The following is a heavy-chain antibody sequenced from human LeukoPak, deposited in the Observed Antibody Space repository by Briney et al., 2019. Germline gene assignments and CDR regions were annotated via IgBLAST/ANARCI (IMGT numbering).Heavy chain of an antibody. D-gene: IGHD1-26*01. CDR2: IGSSI. CDR1: GFSFSDYY. J-gene: IGHJ6*03. V-gene: IGHV3-11*04. Sequence: GGSLRLSCVASGFSFSDYYMSWIRQAPGKGLEWVSYIGSSIYYADSVKGRFTISRANAKNSLYLQMNSLRAEDTAVYYCARDRGIVGTTGYYYMDVWGKGTTVTVSS. CDR3: ARDRGIVGTTGYYYMDV.